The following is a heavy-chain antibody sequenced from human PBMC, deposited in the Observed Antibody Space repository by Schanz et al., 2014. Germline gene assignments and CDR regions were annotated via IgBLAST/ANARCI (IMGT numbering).Heavy chain of an antibody. Sequence: QLVESGGGVVQPGKSLRLSCAASGFTFSSYPMTWVRQAPGKGLEWVSAISGSGGSAYYAVSVRGRFTISRDNSMNTLYLQMNSLRAEDTAVYYCAKNRNLDTAMVLADWGQGTLVTVSS. CDR2: ISGSGGSA. CDR1: GFTFSSYP. V-gene: IGHV3-23*04. CDR3: AKNRNLDTAMVLAD. J-gene: IGHJ4*02. D-gene: IGHD5-18*01.